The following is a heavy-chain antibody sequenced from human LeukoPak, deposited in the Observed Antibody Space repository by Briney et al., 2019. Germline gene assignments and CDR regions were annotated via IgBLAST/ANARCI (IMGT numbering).Heavy chain of an antibody. Sequence: GGSLRLSCAASGFTVSSNYMSWVRQAPGKGLEWVSVIYSGGSTYYADSVKGRFTISGDNSKNTLYLQMNSLRAEDTAVYYCAREDTAMVKGMDVWGQGTTVTVSS. CDR1: GFTVSSNY. D-gene: IGHD5-18*01. J-gene: IGHJ6*02. CDR2: IYSGGST. V-gene: IGHV3-53*01. CDR3: AREDTAMVKGMDV.